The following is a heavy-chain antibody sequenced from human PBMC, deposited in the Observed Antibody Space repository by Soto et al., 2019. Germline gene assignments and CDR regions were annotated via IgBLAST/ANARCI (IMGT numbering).Heavy chain of an antibody. CDR3: ARLPLGYCSGGSCYSYYHYYGMDV. V-gene: IGHV5-51*01. CDR1: GYSFTSYW. J-gene: IGHJ6*02. Sequence: PGESLKISCKGSGYSFTSYWIGWVRQMPGKGLEWMGIIYPGDSDTRYSPSFQGQVTISADKSISSAYLQWSSLKASDTALYYCARLPLGYCSGGSCYSYYHYYGMDVWGQGTTVTVSS. CDR2: IYPGDSDT. D-gene: IGHD2-15*01.